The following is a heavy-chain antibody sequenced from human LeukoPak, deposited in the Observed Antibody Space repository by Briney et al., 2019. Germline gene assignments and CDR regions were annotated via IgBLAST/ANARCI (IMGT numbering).Heavy chain of an antibody. Sequence: TGGSLRLSCAVSGFIFNKYAMRWVRQAPGKGVEGVSSISSSGVTTYYADSMKGRFSISRYNSKNTLYLQMTSLIAYDTALYYCSKDQRFWHLDDYRRQGTLVTVSS. CDR1: GFIFNKYA. J-gene: IGHJ4*02. V-gene: IGHV3-23*01. CDR2: ISSSGVTT. CDR3: SKDQRFWHLDDY.